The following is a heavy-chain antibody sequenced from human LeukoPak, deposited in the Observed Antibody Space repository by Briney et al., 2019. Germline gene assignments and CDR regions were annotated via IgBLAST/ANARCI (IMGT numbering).Heavy chain of an antibody. D-gene: IGHD3-22*01. J-gene: IGHJ4*02. CDR3: ARHPQAYYYDSSGYYNDYFDY. CDR1: GGSISSSSYY. Sequence: SETLSLTCTASGGSISSSSYYWGWIRQPPGKGLEWIGSIYYSGSTYYNPSLKSRVTISVDTSKNQFSLKLSSVTAADTAVYYCARHPQAYYYDSSGYYNDYFDYWGQGTLVTVSS. CDR2: IYYSGST. V-gene: IGHV4-39*01.